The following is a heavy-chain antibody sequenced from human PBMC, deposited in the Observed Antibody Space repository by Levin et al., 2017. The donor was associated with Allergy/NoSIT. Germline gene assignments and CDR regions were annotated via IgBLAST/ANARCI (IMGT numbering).Heavy chain of an antibody. V-gene: IGHV3-23*01. CDR1: GFTFRNFA. Sequence: PGGSLRLSCAASGFTFRNFAMSWVRQAPGKGLEWVSGISDSGGSIYNAESVKGRFTISRDNSNSTLYLQMKSLRAEDTAVYYCEKDLSAVPAANYYYGMDVWGKGTTVTVSS. CDR2: ISDSGGSI. D-gene: IGHD2-2*01. CDR3: EKDLSAVPAANYYYGMDV. J-gene: IGHJ6*04.